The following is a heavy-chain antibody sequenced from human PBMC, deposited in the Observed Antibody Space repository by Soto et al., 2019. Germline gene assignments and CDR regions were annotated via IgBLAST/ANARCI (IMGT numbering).Heavy chain of an antibody. CDR3: AHRRSMMDAFDV. CDR1: GFSLTTSGRG. V-gene: IGHV2-5*02. Sequence: QITLKESGTTLVKPTQTLTLTCTFSGFSLTTSGRGVGWIRQPPGKALEWLALFFWGDDKRYSPSLKTRLTISKDTSKNQVVPTMTNMGPEDTATYYCAHRRSMMDAFDVWGQGTVVTVSS. D-gene: IGHD3-16*01. J-gene: IGHJ3*01. CDR2: FFWGDDK.